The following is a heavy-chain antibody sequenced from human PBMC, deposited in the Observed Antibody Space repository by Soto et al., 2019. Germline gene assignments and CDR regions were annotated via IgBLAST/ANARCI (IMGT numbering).Heavy chain of an antibody. CDR2: INPSGGST. V-gene: IGHV1-46*01. J-gene: IGHJ6*02. CDR1: GYTFTSYY. Sequence: QVQLVQSGAEVKKPGASVKVSCKVSGYTFTSYYMHWVRQAPGQGLEWMGIINPSGGSTSYAQKFQGRVTMTRDTSTSTVYMELSSLRSEDTAVYYCARTYCGGDCYSYYYYYGMDVWGQGTTVTVSS. D-gene: IGHD2-21*02. CDR3: ARTYCGGDCYSYYYYYGMDV.